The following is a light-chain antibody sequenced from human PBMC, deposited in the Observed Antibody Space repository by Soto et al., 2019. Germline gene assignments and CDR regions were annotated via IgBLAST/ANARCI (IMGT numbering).Light chain of an antibody. J-gene: IGKJ3*01. V-gene: IGKV1-33*01. CDR1: QDISNY. CDR2: DAS. CDR3: QQYDNLPRV. Sequence: DIQMTQSPSSLSASVGDRVTITCQASQDISNYLNWYQQKPGKAPKLLIYDASNLETGVPSRFSGSGSGTDFTFTISSLQPEDIATYYCQQYDNLPRVFGTGTKVDIK.